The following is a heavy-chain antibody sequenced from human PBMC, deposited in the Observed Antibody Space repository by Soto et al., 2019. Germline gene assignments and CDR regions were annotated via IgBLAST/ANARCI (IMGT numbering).Heavy chain of an antibody. V-gene: IGHV3-30-3*01. D-gene: IGHD4-17*01. J-gene: IGHJ3*02. CDR3: ARTPAGHMTTGPFDI. Sequence: QVQLVESGGGVVQPGRSLRLSCAASGFTFSSYAMHWVRQAPGKGLEWVAVISYDGSNKYYADSVKGRFTISRDNTKNTMYLQMNSLRAEDTAGYYCARTPAGHMTTGPFDIWGQGTMVTVSS. CDR2: ISYDGSNK. CDR1: GFTFSSYA.